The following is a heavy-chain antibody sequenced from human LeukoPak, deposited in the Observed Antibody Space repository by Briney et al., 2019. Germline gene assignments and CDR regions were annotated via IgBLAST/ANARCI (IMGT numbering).Heavy chain of an antibody. Sequence: PGGSLRLSCAASGFTFSRYDMHWVRHGTGKGLEWVSAISTSADTYYADSVKGRFTITRENAKNSLYLQMNSLRAEDTAVYYCARGYNYYYGMDVWGQGTTVTVSS. CDR1: GFTFSRYD. CDR3: ARGYNYYYGMDV. CDR2: ISTSADT. D-gene: IGHD3-16*02. V-gene: IGHV3-13*01. J-gene: IGHJ6*02.